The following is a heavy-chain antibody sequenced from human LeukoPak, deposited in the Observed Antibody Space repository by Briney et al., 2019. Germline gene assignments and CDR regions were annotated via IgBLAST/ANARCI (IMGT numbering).Heavy chain of an antibody. V-gene: IGHV4-39*01. J-gene: IGHJ3*02. CDR2: IDYSGST. D-gene: IGHD3-22*01. Sequence: SETLSLTCTVSGGSISSYYCGWIRQPPGKGLEWIGSIDYSGSTYYNPSLKRRVTISVDTSKNQFSLKLSSVTAADTAVYYCATPTPMIVVGTDAFDIWGQGTMVTVSS. CDR1: GGSISSYY. CDR3: ATPTPMIVVGTDAFDI.